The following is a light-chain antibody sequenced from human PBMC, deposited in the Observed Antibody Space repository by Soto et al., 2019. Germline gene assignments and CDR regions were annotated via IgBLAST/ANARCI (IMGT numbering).Light chain of an antibody. V-gene: IGKV1-12*01. Sequence: DIQMTQSPSSVSASVGDRVTITCRASQGISSWLAWYQQKPGKAPELLLYTASSLQSGVPSRFNGSGSGKDFTLTLSSLQPEDSATYCCQQSGSFPPTFGQWTKVEIK. CDR1: QGISSW. J-gene: IGKJ1*01. CDR3: QQSGSFPPT. CDR2: TAS.